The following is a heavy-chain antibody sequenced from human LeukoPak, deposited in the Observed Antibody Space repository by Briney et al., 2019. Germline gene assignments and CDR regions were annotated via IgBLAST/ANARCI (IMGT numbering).Heavy chain of an antibody. V-gene: IGHV1-18*01. D-gene: IGHD1-7*01. J-gene: IGHJ4*02. CDR3: FSDVEDWNYMTEFDY. CDR1: GYSFTTYG. Sequence: ASVKVSCKTSGYSFTTYGVSWVRQAPGQGLEWMGWISGFSDKSDYEQKFQGRLTMTTDTSASTAYMELRSLTSDDTAIYYCFSDVEDWNYMTEFDYWGQGNLVTVSS. CDR2: ISGFSDKS.